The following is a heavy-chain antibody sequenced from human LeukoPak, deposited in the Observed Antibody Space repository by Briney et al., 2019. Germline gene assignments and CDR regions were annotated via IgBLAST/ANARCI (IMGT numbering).Heavy chain of an antibody. V-gene: IGHV3-30-3*01. D-gene: IGHD2-15*01. J-gene: IGHJ4*02. CDR2: ISFDGSDK. CDR3: ARDDCSGGSCYSFQGY. Sequence: GGSLRLSCAASGFIFTSYAMNWVRQAPGMGLEWVAVISFDGSDKYYADSVKGRFTISRDNSKNTLYLQMNSLRAEDTAVYYCARDDCSGGSCYSFQGYWGQGTLVTVSS. CDR1: GFIFTSYA.